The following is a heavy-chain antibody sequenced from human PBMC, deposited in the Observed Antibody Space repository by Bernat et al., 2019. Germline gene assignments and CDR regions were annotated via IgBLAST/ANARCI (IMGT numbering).Heavy chain of an antibody. D-gene: IGHD3-22*01. CDR1: GFTFSSYS. CDR3: ARAEETYYYDSSGYGPSDYYGMDD. CDR2: ISSSSSYI. V-gene: IGHV3-21*01. Sequence: EVQLVESGGGLVKPGGSLRLSCAASGFTFSSYSMNWVRQAPGKGLEWVSSISSSSSYIYYADSVKGRFTISRDNAKNSLYLKMNSLRAEYTAVYYWARAEETYYYDSSGYGPSDYYGMDDWGQGTTVTVSS. J-gene: IGHJ6*02.